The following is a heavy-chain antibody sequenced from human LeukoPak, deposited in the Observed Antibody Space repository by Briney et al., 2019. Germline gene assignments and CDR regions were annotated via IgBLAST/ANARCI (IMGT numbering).Heavy chain of an antibody. CDR2: IIPILGIA. CDR3: AVGSGNEYYYGMDV. Sequence: ASVKVSCKASGGTFSSYAISWVRQAPGQGLEWMGRIIPILGIANYAQKFQGRVTITADKSTSTAYMELSSLRSEDTAVYYCAVGSGNEYYYGMDVWGLGTTVTVSS. D-gene: IGHD3-10*01. CDR1: GGTFSSYA. J-gene: IGHJ6*02. V-gene: IGHV1-69*04.